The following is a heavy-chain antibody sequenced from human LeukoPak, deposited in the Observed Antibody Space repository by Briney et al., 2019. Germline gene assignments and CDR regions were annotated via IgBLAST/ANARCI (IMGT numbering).Heavy chain of an antibody. Sequence: ASVKVSCKASGYTFTGYYMHWVRQAPGQGLEWMGWINPNSGGTNYAQKFQGRVTMTRDTSISTAYMELSSLRSEDTAVYYCARPYEVEAAAGTEFDYWGQGTLVTVSS. D-gene: IGHD6-13*01. CDR2: INPNSGGT. J-gene: IGHJ4*02. CDR3: ARPYEVEAAAGTEFDY. CDR1: GYTFTGYY. V-gene: IGHV1-2*02.